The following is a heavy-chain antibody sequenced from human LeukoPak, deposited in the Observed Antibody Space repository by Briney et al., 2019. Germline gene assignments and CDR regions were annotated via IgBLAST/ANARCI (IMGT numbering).Heavy chain of an antibody. CDR1: GITLSNYG. CDR3: AKRGVVIRVILVGFHKEAYYFDS. J-gene: IGHJ4*02. D-gene: IGHD3-22*01. CDR2: ICDSGGRT. Sequence: GGSLRLSCAVSGITLSNYGMSWVRQAPGKGLEWVAGICDSGGRTNYADSVKGRFTISRDNPKNTLYLQMNSLRADDTAVYFCAKRGVVIRVILVGFHKEAYYFDSWGQGALVTVSS. V-gene: IGHV3-23*01.